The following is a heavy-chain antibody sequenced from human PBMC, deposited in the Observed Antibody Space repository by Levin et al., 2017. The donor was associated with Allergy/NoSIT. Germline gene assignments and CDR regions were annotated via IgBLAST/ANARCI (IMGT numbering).Heavy chain of an antibody. CDR3: ARLSEGFGVVIVNWFDP. CDR1: GYRFTNYW. D-gene: IGHD3-3*01. Sequence: GESLKISCQGSGYRFTNYWIGWVRQMPGKGLEWMGVIYPGDSDTRYSPSFQGQVTISADKSISTAYLQWSSLKASDTAMYYCARLSEGFGVVIVNWFDPWGQGTLVTVSS. J-gene: IGHJ5*02. CDR2: IYPGDSDT. V-gene: IGHV5-51*01.